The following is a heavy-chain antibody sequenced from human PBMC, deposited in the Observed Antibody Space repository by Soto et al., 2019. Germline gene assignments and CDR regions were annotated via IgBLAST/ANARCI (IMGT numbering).Heavy chain of an antibody. CDR3: ALDHVGAMSSFDI. CDR1: GYTFPDYY. V-gene: IGHV1-2*02. CDR2: SNGDSGAT. J-gene: IGHJ3*02. D-gene: IGHD1-26*01. Sequence: GAAVKVSCKASGYTFPDYYIHGVRQAPGQGRECMAWSNGDSGATGYSQRFQGRVTVTRDTSITTAYMELTRLRSDDTAVYYCALDHVGAMSSFDIWGPGTKVTVSS.